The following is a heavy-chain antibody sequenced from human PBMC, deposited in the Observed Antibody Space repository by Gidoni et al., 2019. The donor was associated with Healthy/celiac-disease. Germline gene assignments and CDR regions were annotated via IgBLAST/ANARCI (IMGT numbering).Heavy chain of an antibody. CDR3: ARAHCGGDCMGWFDP. V-gene: IGHV4-59*01. Sequence: QVQLQESGPGLVKPSETLSLTCTVSGGSISSYYWSWIRQPPAKGLAWIGYIYYSGSTNYNPSLKSRVTISVDTSKNQFSLKLSSVTAADTAVYYCARAHCGGDCMGWFDPWGQGTLVTVSS. CDR1: GGSISSYY. J-gene: IGHJ5*02. CDR2: IYYSGST. D-gene: IGHD2-21*02.